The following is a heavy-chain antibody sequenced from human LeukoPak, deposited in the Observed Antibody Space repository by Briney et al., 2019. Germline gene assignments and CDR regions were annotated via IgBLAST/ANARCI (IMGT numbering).Heavy chain of an antibody. CDR2: IYDSGIA. J-gene: IGHJ6*03. CDR1: GDSITSGGYS. V-gene: IGHV4-30-4*07. Sequence: SETPSLTRVVSGDSITSGGYSWSWIRQPPGKGLEWVGYIYDSGIAFYNPSLKSRVTMSVDTSKNHFFLNLRSVTAADTAVYYCARRGGDMPARGFMDVWGKGTTVTVSS. D-gene: IGHD3-16*01. CDR3: ARRGGDMPARGFMDV.